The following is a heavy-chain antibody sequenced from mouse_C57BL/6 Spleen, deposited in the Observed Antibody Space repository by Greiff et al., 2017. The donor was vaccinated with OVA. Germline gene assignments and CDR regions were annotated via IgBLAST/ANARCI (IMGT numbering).Heavy chain of an antibody. CDR3: ARHDDGYYEGVGAMDY. CDR1: GFSLTSYG. J-gene: IGHJ4*01. V-gene: IGHV2-6-1*01. CDR2: IWSDGST. D-gene: IGHD2-3*01. Sequence: VQLKESGPGLVAPSQSLSITCTVSGFSLTSYGVHWVRQPPGKGLEWLVVIWSDGSTTYNSALKSRLSISKDNSKSQVFLKMNSLQTDDTAMYYCARHDDGYYEGVGAMDYWGQGTSVTVSS.